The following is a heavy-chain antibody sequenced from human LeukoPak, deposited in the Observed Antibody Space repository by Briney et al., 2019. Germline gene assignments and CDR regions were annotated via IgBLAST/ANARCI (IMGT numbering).Heavy chain of an antibody. D-gene: IGHD1-1*01. Sequence: GGSLRLSCAASGFTFSSYAMSWVRQAPGKGLEWVSAISGSGGSTYYADSVKGRFTISRDNSKNTLYLQMNSLRAEDTAVYYCARCHMPQLGGHYFDYWGQGTLVTVSS. V-gene: IGHV3-23*01. CDR3: ARCHMPQLGGHYFDY. CDR2: ISGSGGST. CDR1: GFTFSSYA. J-gene: IGHJ4*02.